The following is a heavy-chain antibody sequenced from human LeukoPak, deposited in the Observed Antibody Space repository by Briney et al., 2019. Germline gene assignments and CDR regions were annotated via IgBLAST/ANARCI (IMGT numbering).Heavy chain of an antibody. CDR2: IYYSGST. CDR1: GDSISSHY. J-gene: IGHJ6*03. Sequence: SETLSLTCSVSGDSISSHYWSWMRQPPGKGLEWIGIIYYSGSTYSNPSLKSRVTISVDTSKNQFSLKLSSVTAADTAVYYCASFYCSGGSCYQYYYYYYMDVWGKGTTVTISS. D-gene: IGHD2-15*01. V-gene: IGHV4-59*04. CDR3: ASFYCSGGSCYQYYYYYYMDV.